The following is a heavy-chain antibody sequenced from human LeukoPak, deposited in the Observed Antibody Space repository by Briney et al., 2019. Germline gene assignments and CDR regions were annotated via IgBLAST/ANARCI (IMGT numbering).Heavy chain of an antibody. V-gene: IGHV1-2*02. Sequence: ASVKVSCKASGYTFTGYYMHWVRQAPGQGLEWMGWINPNSGGTNYAQKFQGRVTMTRDTSISTAYMELSRLRSDDTAVYYCARAPTRFRGVSSHTDYWGQGPWSPSPQ. J-gene: IGHJ4*02. D-gene: IGHD3-10*01. CDR2: INPNSGGT. CDR1: GYTFTGYY. CDR3: ARAPTRFRGVSSHTDY.